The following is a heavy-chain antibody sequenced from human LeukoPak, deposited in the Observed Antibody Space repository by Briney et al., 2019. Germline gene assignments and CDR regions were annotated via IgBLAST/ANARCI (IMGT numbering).Heavy chain of an antibody. CDR3: ARAYRGAYFDY. D-gene: IGHD3-10*01. Sequence: GASVKVSYKASGGTFSSYAISWVRQAPGQGLEWMGGIIPIFGTANYAQKFQGRVTITADKSTSTAYMELSSLRSEDTAVYYCARAYRGAYFDYWGRGTLVTVSS. CDR1: GGTFSSYA. J-gene: IGHJ4*02. V-gene: IGHV1-69*06. CDR2: IIPIFGTA.